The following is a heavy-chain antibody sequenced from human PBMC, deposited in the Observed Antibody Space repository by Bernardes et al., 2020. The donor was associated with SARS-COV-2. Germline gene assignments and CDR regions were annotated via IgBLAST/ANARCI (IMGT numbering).Heavy chain of an antibody. D-gene: IGHD6-6*01. V-gene: IGHV4-59*01. CDR3: ARDLSHLVRRGFDL. CDR2: IYYSGTT. Sequence: SETLSLTCTVSGGSIGSYYWAWIRQSPGKGLEWIGYIYYSGTTNYNPSLKSRVTISVDRSRNQFSLNLISVIPADTAVYYCARDLSHLVRRGFDLWGRGTLVTVSP. CDR1: GGSIGSYY. J-gene: IGHJ2*01.